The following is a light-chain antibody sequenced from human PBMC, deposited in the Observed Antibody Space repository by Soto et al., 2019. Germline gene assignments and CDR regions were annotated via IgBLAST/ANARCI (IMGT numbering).Light chain of an antibody. V-gene: IGKV1-5*01. Sequence: GDRVIITCRASQTVERWMAWYQQKPGKAPKLLISDVSTLKSGVPSRFSGSGSGTEFTLTISSLQPDDFATYYCQHYNNYSEAFGQGTKVDIK. CDR2: DVS. CDR3: QHYNNYSEA. J-gene: IGKJ1*01. CDR1: QTVERW.